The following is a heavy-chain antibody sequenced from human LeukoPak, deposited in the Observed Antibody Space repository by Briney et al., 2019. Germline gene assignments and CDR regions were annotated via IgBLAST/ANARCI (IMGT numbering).Heavy chain of an antibody. Sequence: GGSLRLSCVASGSTVSNNWMSWVRQVPGKGPEWVANIKHDGTIQYYVDSVKGRFTISRDNAESSLDLQMDSLTVEDTAVYYCARGFCGGASCYAFLFDAWGQGTLVTVSS. D-gene: IGHD2-2*01. CDR3: ARGFCGGASCYAFLFDA. CDR1: GSTVSNNW. CDR2: IKHDGTIQ. V-gene: IGHV3-7*04. J-gene: IGHJ4*02.